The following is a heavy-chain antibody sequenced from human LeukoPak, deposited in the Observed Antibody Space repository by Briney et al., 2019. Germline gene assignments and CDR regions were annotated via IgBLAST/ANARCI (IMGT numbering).Heavy chain of an antibody. J-gene: IGHJ6*02. CDR3: ARTGYSSGWLNIYYYYGMDV. CDR2: ISAYNGNT. D-gene: IGHD6-19*01. V-gene: IGHV1-18*01. Sequence: ASVKVSCKASGYTFTSYGISWVRQAPGQGLEWMGWISAYNGNTNYAQKLQGRVTMTTDTSTSTAYMELRSLRSDDTAVYYCARTGYSSGWLNIYYYYGMDVWGQGTTVTVSS. CDR1: GYTFTSYG.